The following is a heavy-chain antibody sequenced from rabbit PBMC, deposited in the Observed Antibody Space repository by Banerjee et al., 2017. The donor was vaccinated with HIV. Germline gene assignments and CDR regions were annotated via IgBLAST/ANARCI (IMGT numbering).Heavy chain of an antibody. D-gene: IGHD7-1*01. J-gene: IGHJ4*01. V-gene: IGHV1S47*01. Sequence: QEQLVESGGGLVQPGGSLKLSCKASGFDFNSYAVTWVRQAPGKGLEWIGYIDLVFGNTYYASWVNGRFTISSHNAQNTLYLQLNSLTAADTATYFCASLPCDTTGGDFIEGLLPHYFNLWGQGTLVTVS. CDR3: ASLPCDTTGGDFIEGLLPHYFNL. CDR2: IDLVFGNT. CDR1: GFDFNSYA.